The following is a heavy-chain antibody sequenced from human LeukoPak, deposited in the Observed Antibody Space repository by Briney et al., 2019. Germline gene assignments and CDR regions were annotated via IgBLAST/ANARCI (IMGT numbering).Heavy chain of an antibody. CDR3: ARDPSVAATGWGRWFDH. CDR2: ISGSSSIV. J-gene: IGHJ5*02. D-gene: IGHD6-13*01. CDR1: GFAFSSFS. V-gene: IGHV3-48*02. Sequence: GGSLRLSCAASGFAFSSFSMNWVRQAPGKGLEWLSYISGSSSIVYYGDSVKGRFTISRDNAKNSLYLQMNSLRDEDTAVYYCARDPSVAATGWGRWFDHWGLGTLVTVSS.